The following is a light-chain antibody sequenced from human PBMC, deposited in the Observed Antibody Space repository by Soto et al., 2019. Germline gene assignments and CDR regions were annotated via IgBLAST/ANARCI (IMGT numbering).Light chain of an antibody. CDR2: GAS. CDR1: QSVSSSY. V-gene: IGKV3-20*01. Sequence: EILLTPSPGTLSLSPGARATLSCRASQSVSSSYLAWYQQKPGQAPRLLIYGASSRATGIPDMISGSGSGTYFTLTSSRLEPEDFAXXXCQQYXSXSTFGQGTRLDIK. CDR3: QQYXSXST. J-gene: IGKJ5*01.